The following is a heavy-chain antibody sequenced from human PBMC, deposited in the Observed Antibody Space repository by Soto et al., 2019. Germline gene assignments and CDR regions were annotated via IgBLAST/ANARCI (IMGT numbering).Heavy chain of an antibody. V-gene: IGHV4-4*02. CDR2: IYQTGNT. Sequence: QVQLQESGPGLVKPSETLSLTCAVSGVSLTTNNWWTWVRQAPGKGLEWVGEIYQTGNTNYNPSLTSRVIAYLDKSKNQFFLKLTSVIAADTAIYYCARGGYCSGGSCSGWFDSWGQGTLVTVSS. CDR1: GVSLTTNNW. J-gene: IGHJ5*01. D-gene: IGHD2-15*01. CDR3: ARGGYCSGGSCSGWFDS.